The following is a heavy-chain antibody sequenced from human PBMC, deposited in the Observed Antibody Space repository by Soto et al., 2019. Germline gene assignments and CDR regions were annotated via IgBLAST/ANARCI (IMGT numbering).Heavy chain of an antibody. CDR1: GFTFSFYS. CDR3: AKERERGYSYGYVDY. CDR2: ISSSGDTI. J-gene: IGHJ4*02. V-gene: IGHV3-48*02. D-gene: IGHD5-18*01. Sequence: PGGSLRLSCAASGFTFSFYSMNWVRQAPGKGLEWVSYISSSGDTIYYADSVKGRFTISRDNAKNSLYLQMNSLRDEDTAVYYCAKERERGYSYGYVDYWGQGTLVTVS.